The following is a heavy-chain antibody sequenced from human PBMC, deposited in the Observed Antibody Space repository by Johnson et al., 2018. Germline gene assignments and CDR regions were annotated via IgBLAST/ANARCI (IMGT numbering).Heavy chain of an antibody. CDR1: GGSFSGYY. CDR2: INHSGST. D-gene: IGHD4-17*01. Sequence: QVQLQQWGAGLLKPSETLSLTCAVHGGSFSGYYWSWIRQPPGKGLAWIGEINHSGSTNYNPSLKSRVTISVDTSKNQFSLRLSSVTAADTAVYSCARGKSQVYGDSREAFDIWGQGTMVTVS. CDR3: ARGKSQVYGDSREAFDI. J-gene: IGHJ3*02. V-gene: IGHV4-34*01.